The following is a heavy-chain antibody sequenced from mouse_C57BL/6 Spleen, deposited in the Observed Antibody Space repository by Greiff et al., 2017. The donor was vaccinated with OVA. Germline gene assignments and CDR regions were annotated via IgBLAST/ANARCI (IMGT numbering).Heavy chain of an antibody. CDR1: GYAFSSSW. V-gene: IGHV1-82*01. CDR3: ARCGVVTTGYYYAMDY. CDR2: IYPGDGDT. J-gene: IGHJ4*01. Sequence: QVQLQQSGPELVKPGASVKISCKASGYAFSSSWMNWVKQRPGKGLEWIGRIYPGDGDTNYNGKFKGKATLTADKSSSTAYMQLSSLTSEDSAVYFCARCGVVTTGYYYAMDYWGQGTSVTVSS. D-gene: IGHD2-2*01.